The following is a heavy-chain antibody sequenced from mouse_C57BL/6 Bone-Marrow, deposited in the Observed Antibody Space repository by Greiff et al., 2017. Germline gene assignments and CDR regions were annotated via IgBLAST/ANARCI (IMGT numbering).Heavy chain of an antibody. V-gene: IGHV1-76*01. CDR1: GYTFTDYY. Sequence: VQVVESGAELVRPGASVKLSCKASGYTFTDYYINWVKQRPGQGLEWIARIYPGSGNTYYNEKFKGKATLTAEKSSSTAYMQLSSLTSEDSAVYFCARGYGNYDYAMDYWGQGTSVTVSS. D-gene: IGHD2-1*01. CDR3: ARGYGNYDYAMDY. CDR2: IYPGSGNT. J-gene: IGHJ4*01.